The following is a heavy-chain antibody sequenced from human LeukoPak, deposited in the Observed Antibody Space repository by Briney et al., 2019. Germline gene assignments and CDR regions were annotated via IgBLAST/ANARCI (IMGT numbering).Heavy chain of an antibody. J-gene: IGHJ4*02. CDR2: IYYSGST. Sequence: SETLSLTCTVSGGSISSSSYYWGWIRQPPGKGLEWIGSIYYSGSTYYNPSLKSRVTISVDTSKNQFSLKLSSVTAADTAVYYCARITISLYYFDYWGQGTLVTVSS. D-gene: IGHD3-9*01. CDR1: GGSISSSSYY. CDR3: ARITISLYYFDY. V-gene: IGHV4-39*07.